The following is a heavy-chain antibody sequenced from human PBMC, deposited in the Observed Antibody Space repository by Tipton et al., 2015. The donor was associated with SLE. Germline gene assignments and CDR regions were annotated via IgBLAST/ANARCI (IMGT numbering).Heavy chain of an antibody. V-gene: IGHV3-74*01. Sequence: SLRLSCAASGFTFSSYWMHWVRQAPGKGLVWVSRINSDGSSTSYADSVKGRFTISRDNAENTLYLQMNSLRAEDTAVYYCARVGAAGLDYGMDVWGQGTTVTVSS. J-gene: IGHJ6*02. CDR3: ARVGAAGLDYGMDV. CDR1: GFTFSSYW. CDR2: INSDGSST. D-gene: IGHD6-13*01.